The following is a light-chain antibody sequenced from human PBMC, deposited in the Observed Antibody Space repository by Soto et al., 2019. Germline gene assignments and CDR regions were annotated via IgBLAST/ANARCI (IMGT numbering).Light chain of an antibody. CDR1: QSVNSAY. CDR2: AAS. J-gene: IGKJ3*01. V-gene: IGKV3-20*01. CDR3: QQYGGSPFT. Sequence: EIVLTQSPGTLSLSPGERATLSCSASQSVNSAYLAWYQQKPGQAPRLLIYAASSRATGIPDRFSGSGSGTDFSRTITRLAPEDFEVDYCQQYGGSPFTFGTGTKVDI.